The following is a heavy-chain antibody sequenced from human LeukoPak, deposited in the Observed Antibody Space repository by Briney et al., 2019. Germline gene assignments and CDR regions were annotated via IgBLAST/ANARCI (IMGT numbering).Heavy chain of an antibody. V-gene: IGHV4-39*07. CDR1: GGSISSSSYY. D-gene: IGHD1-1*01. J-gene: IGHJ5*02. CDR2: IYYSGST. CDR3: ARGQRGWFDP. Sequence: KSSETLSLTCTVSGGSISSSSYYWGWIRQPPGKGLEWIGSIYYSGSTYYNPSLKSRVTISVDTSKNQFSLNLSSLTAADTAVYYCARGQRGWFDPWGQGTLVTVSS.